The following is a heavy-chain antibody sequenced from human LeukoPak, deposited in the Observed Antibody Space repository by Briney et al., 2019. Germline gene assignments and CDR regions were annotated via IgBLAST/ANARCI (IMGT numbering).Heavy chain of an antibody. CDR3: AKEAGTTPGQEGY. J-gene: IGHJ4*02. CDR2: IKQDGSEK. D-gene: IGHD1-7*01. V-gene: IGHV3-7*03. Sequence: PGGSLRLSCAASGFTFSSYWMSWVCQAPGKGLEWVANIKQDGSEKYYVDSVKGRFTISRDNSKNTLYLQMNSLRAEDTAVYYCAKEAGTTPGQEGYWGQGTLVTVSS. CDR1: GFTFSSYW.